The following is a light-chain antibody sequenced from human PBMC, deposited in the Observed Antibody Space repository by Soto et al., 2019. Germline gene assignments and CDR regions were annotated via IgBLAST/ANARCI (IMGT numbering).Light chain of an antibody. Sequence: DIQLTQSPSFLSASVGDRVTVTCRASQDISTHFGWYQQKPGKAPKLLIYAASTLQSGVPSRFSGSGSGTEFTLTISSLQPEDFATYYCQQSYSTLITFGQGTRLEIK. J-gene: IGKJ5*01. V-gene: IGKV1-9*01. CDR2: AAS. CDR3: QQSYSTLIT. CDR1: QDISTH.